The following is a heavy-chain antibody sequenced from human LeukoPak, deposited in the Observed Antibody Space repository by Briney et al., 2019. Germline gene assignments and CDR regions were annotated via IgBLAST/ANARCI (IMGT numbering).Heavy chain of an antibody. D-gene: IGHD6-19*01. CDR3: ARGAGSGRIHFDY. CDR1: GFTFSSNS. J-gene: IGHJ4*02. CDR2: ISSRSSTI. Sequence: AGGSLRLSCATSGFTFSSNSMNWVRQAPGKGLEWISYISSRSSTIYYADSVKGRFTISRDNATNSLYLQMNSLRAEDTAVYYCARGAGSGRIHFDYWGQGTLVTVSS. V-gene: IGHV3-48*01.